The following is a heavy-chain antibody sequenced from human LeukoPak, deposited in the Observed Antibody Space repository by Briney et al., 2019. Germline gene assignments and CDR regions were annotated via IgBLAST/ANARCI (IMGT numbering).Heavy chain of an antibody. D-gene: IGHD2-15*01. CDR3: VTEPGYCTGGRCYGGWFDP. Sequence: SETLSLTCAVYGGSFSGYYWSWIRQAPGKGLEWIGEINHSGNTNYNPSLKSRVTISVDTSKNQFSLKLSTVTAADTAVYYCVTEPGYCTGGRCYGGWFDPWGQGTLVTVSS. CDR2: INHSGNT. CDR1: GGSFSGYY. V-gene: IGHV4-34*01. J-gene: IGHJ5*02.